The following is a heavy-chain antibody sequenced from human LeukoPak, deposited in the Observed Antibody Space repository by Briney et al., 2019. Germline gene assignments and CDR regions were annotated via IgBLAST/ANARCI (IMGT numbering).Heavy chain of an antibody. J-gene: IGHJ4*02. CDR1: GFTFSSYA. Sequence: PGGSLRLSCAASGFTFSSYAMHWVRQAPGKGLEWVAVISYDGSNKYYADSVKGRFTISRDNSKNTLYLQMNSLRAEDTAVYYCARDSASLYYFGYWGQGTLVTVSS. V-gene: IGHV3-30-3*01. CDR3: ARDSASLYYFGY. CDR2: ISYDGSNK.